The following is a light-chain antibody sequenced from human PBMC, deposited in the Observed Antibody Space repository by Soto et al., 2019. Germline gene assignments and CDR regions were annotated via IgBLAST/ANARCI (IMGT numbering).Light chain of an antibody. J-gene: IGKJ5*01. CDR1: QSLLHITGETF. V-gene: IGKV2D-29*02. CDR2: EVS. Sequence: DVVMTQTPLSLSVAPGQPASISCKSSQSLLHITGETFLFWYLQKPGQSPQLLIYEVSTRVSGVQDRFSGSGSGTDFTLEISRVETDDVGVYYCMHSTQLPPTFGQGTRLGIE. CDR3: MHSTQLPPT.